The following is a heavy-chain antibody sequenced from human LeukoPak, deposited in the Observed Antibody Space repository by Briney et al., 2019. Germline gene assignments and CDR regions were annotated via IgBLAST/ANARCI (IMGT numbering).Heavy chain of an antibody. CDR2: IPDDGSNK. CDR1: GFIFSHFG. J-gene: IGHJ3*02. CDR3: AEEAGAAHSLDDDFDI. V-gene: IGHV3-30*02. Sequence: GESLRLSCAAAGFIFSHFGMHWVRQAPGKGPEWVAVIPDDGSNKFYADSVKGRFTISRDNSKNTALLRINTLRGEATAVYYCAEEAGAAHSLDDDFDIWGQGTMVTVSS. D-gene: IGHD3-16*02.